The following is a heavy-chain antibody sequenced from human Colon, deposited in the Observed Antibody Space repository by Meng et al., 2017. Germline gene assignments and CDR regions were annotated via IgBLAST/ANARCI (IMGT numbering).Heavy chain of an antibody. J-gene: IGHJ6*02. CDR3: ARVPGSNQYNYYYYNGMDV. V-gene: IGHV4-38-2*02. Sequence: SETLSLTCTVPGYSVNSGYYWGWIRQSPGKGLEWIGSIYHSGSTYHNPSLKSRVTISVDTSKNQFSLKLSSVTAADTAVYYCARVPGSNQYNYYYYNGMDVWGQGTTVTVSS. CDR1: GYSVNSGYY. D-gene: IGHD4-23*01. CDR2: IYHSGST.